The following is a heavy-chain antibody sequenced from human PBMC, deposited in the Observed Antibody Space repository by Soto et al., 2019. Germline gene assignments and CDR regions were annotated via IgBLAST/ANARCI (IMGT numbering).Heavy chain of an antibody. CDR3: ARAPRNTALAGSFDY. CDR1: GYIFTSYN. V-gene: IGHV1-46*01. J-gene: IGHJ4*02. D-gene: IGHD6-19*01. CDR2: INPSALST. Sequence: ASVKVSCKASGYIFTSYNIHWVRQAPGQGLEHRLEWMGIINPSALSTTYAQKFQGRVTMTKDASASTVYMELSSLISDDTAVYYCARAPRNTALAGSFDYWGQGTLVTVSS.